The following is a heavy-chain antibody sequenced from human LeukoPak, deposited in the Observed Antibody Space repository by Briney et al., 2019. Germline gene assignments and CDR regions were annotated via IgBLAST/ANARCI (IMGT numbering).Heavy chain of an antibody. D-gene: IGHD1-1*01. CDR2: ISYDGSNK. CDR1: GFTFSSYA. V-gene: IGHV3-30*01. J-gene: IGHJ4*02. Sequence: GGSLRLSCAASGFTFSSYAMHWVRQAPGKGLEGVAVISYDGSNKYYADSVKGRFTISRDSSNNTLYMQMNSLRAEDTAVYYCAYDEGFDYWGQGTLVTVSS. CDR3: AYDEGFDY.